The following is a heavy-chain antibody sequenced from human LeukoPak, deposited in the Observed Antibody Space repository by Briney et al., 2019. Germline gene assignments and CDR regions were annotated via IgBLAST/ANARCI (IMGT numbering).Heavy chain of an antibody. V-gene: IGHV4-34*01. CDR1: GGSIGSYY. J-gene: IGHJ4*02. CDR2: INHSGST. Sequence: KTSETLSLTCTVSGGSIGSYYWSWIRQPPWKGLEWIGEINHSGSTNYNPSLKSRVTISVDTSKNQFSLKLSSVTAADTAVYYCARQRIAARPLDYWGQGTLVTVSS. D-gene: IGHD6-6*01. CDR3: ARQRIAARPLDY.